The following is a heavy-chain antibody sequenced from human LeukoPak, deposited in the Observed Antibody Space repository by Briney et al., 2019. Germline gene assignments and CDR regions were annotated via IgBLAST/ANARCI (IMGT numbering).Heavy chain of an antibody. CDR3: AKGTYSSGYYYVPMY. J-gene: IGHJ4*02. CDR1: GFTFSSYA. Sequence: GGSLRLSCAASGFTFSSYAMSWVRQAPGKGLEWVSAISGSGGSTYYADSVKGRFTISRDNSKNTLYLQMNSLGAEDTAVYYCAKGTYSSGYYYVPMYWGQGTLVTVSS. V-gene: IGHV3-23*01. D-gene: IGHD3-22*01. CDR2: ISGSGGST.